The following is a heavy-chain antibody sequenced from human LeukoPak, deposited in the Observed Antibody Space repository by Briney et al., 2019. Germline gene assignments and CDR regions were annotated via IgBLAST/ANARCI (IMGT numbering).Heavy chain of an antibody. CDR3: ARESRGMDV. CDR2: IYYSGST. CDR1: GGSVSSGSYY. J-gene: IGHJ6*02. Sequence: SSETLSLTCTVSGGSVSSGSYYWSWIRQPPGKGLEWIGYIYYSGSTNYNPSLKSRVTISVDTSKNQFSLKLSSVTAADTAVYYCARESRGMDVWGQGTTVTVSS. V-gene: IGHV4-61*01.